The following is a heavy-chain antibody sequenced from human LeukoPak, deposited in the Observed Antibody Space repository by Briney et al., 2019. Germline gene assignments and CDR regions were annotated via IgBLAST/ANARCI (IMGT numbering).Heavy chain of an antibody. CDR3: ASSRIAAAGTFDY. J-gene: IGHJ4*02. V-gene: IGHV5-10-1*01. CDR2: IDPSDSYT. Sequence: GESLKISCKGSGYSFTSYWISWVRQMPGKGLEWMGRIDPSDSYTNYSPSFQGHVTISADKSISTAYLQWSSLKASDAAMYYCASSRIAAAGTFDYWGQGTLVTVSS. D-gene: IGHD6-13*01. CDR1: GYSFTSYW.